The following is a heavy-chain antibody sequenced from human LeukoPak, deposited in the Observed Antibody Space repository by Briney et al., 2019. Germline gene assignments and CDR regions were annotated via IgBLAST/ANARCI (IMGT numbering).Heavy chain of an antibody. J-gene: IGHJ2*01. CDR2: ISYDGSNK. V-gene: IGHV3-30-3*02. CDR3: AKIVGTFWYFDL. Sequence: PGGSLRLSCAASGFTFSSYAMHWVRQAPGKGLEWVAVISYDGSNKYYADSVKGRFTISRDNSKNTLYLQMNSLRVEDTAVYYCAKIVGTFWYFDLWGRGTLVTVSS. CDR1: GFTFSSYA. D-gene: IGHD1-26*01.